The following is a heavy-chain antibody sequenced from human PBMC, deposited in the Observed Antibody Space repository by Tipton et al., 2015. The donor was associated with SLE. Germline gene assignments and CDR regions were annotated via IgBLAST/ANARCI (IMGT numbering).Heavy chain of an antibody. Sequence: LRLSCTVSGGSISGYHWSWLRQPPGKGLEWIGYISYTETTKYNPSLESRVIISVDTSKNQFSLRLSSVPAADTAMYYCARHVGVAYYYAMDVWGQGTTVVISS. CDR1: GGSISGYH. D-gene: IGHD2-15*01. J-gene: IGHJ6*02. CDR3: ARHVGVAYYYAMDV. V-gene: IGHV4-59*08. CDR2: ISYTETT.